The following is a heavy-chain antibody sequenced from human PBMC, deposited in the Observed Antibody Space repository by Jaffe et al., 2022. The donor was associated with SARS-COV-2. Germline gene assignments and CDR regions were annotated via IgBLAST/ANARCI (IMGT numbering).Heavy chain of an antibody. CDR1: GYSFTSYD. V-gene: IGHV1-8*01. Sequence: QVQVVQSGTEVKKPGASVKVSCKASGYSFTSYDINWVRQAAGQGLEWLGWMNPNTGNTGYAQRFRGRVTMTRNISISTAYMELSSLTSEDTAVYYCARGKLERPRWFDPWGQGTLVTVSS. CDR3: ARGKLERPRWFDP. CDR2: MNPNTGNT. J-gene: IGHJ5*02. D-gene: IGHD1-1*01.